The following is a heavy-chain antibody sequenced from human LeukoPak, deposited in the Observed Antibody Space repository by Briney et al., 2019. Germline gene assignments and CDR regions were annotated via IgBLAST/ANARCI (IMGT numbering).Heavy chain of an antibody. J-gene: IGHJ6*04. CDR2: MNPNSGNT. CDR1: GYTFTSYD. CDR3: ARVSRATDD. V-gene: IGHV1-8*01. Sequence: GASLRLSCKASGYTFTSYDINWVRQAPGQGLEWMGWMNPNSGNTGYAQKFQGRVTMTRNTSISTAYMELSSLRSEDTAVYYCARVSRATDDWGKGTTVTVSS.